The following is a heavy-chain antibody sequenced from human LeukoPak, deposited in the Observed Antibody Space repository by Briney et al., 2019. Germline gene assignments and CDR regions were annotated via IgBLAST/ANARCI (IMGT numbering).Heavy chain of an antibody. V-gene: IGHV3-30*03. CDR2: ISYDGTNK. J-gene: IGHJ3*02. CDR1: GFTFSNYG. D-gene: IGHD1-26*01. Sequence: PGGSLRLSCAGSGFTFSNYGMHWVRQAPGKGPEWVAVISYDGTNKYYADSVKGRFTISRDNAKNSVSLQMSSLRAEDTAVYHCARQETSSYNGAFDIWGQGQWSPSLQ. CDR3: ARQETSSYNGAFDI.